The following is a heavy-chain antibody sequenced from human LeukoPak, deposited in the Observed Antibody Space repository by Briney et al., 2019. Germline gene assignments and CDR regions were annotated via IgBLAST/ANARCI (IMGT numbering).Heavy chain of an antibody. CDR2: IYYSGST. J-gene: IGHJ3*02. Sequence: SETLSLTCTVSGGSISSSSYYWGWIRQPPGKGLEWIGSIYYSGSTYYNPSLKSRVTTSVDTSKNQFSLKLSSVTAADTAVYYCARRDGYKNAFDIWGQGTMVTVSS. D-gene: IGHD5-24*01. V-gene: IGHV4-39*07. CDR1: GGSISSSSYY. CDR3: ARRDGYKNAFDI.